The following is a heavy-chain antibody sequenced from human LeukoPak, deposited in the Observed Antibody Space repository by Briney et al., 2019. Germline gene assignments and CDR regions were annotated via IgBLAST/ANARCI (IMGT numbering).Heavy chain of an antibody. J-gene: IGHJ4*02. Sequence: GASVKVSCKASGYTFTDYYMHWVRQAPGQGLEWMGRINPNSGGTNYAQKFQGRVTMTRDASISTAYMELSRLRSDDTVVYYCARESRTAGEFDYWGQGTLVTVSS. CDR3: ARESRTAGEFDY. CDR2: INPNSGGT. D-gene: IGHD6-13*01. CDR1: GYTFTDYY. V-gene: IGHV1-2*05.